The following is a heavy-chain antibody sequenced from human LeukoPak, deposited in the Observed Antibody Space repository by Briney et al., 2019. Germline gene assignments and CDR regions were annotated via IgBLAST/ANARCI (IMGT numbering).Heavy chain of an antibody. CDR3: ARGPPASDIVVVPAASSPFDY. V-gene: IGHV4-34*01. CDR1: GGSFSGYY. Sequence: SETLSLTCAVYGGSFSGYYWSWIRQPPGKGLEWIGEINHSGSTNYNPSLKSRVTISVDTSKNQFSLKLSSVTAADTAVYYRARGPPASDIVVVPAASSPFDYWGQGTLVTVSS. D-gene: IGHD2-2*01. J-gene: IGHJ4*02. CDR2: INHSGST.